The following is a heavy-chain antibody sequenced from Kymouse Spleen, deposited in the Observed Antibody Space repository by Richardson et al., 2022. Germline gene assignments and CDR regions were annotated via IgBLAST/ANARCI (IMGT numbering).Heavy chain of an antibody. Sequence: QLQLQESGPGLVKPSETLSLTCTVSGGSISSSSYYWGWIRQPPGKGLEWIGSIYYSGSTYYNPSLKSRVTISVDTSKNQFSLKLSSVTAADTAVYYCARRGYSYGYPFDYWGQGTLVTVSS. CDR1: GGSISSSSYY. CDR2: IYYSGST. J-gene: IGHJ4*02. CDR3: ARRGYSYGYPFDY. V-gene: IGHV4-39*01. D-gene: IGHD5-18,IGHD5-18*01.